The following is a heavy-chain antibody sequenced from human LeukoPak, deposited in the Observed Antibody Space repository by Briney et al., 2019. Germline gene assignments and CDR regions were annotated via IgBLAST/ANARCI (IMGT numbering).Heavy chain of an antibody. J-gene: IGHJ4*02. CDR2: ISGSGDYT. V-gene: IGHV3-23*01. CDR1: GFTFSNYA. CDR3: AKDGRHCTTSNCYTVWYFDS. Sequence: QPGGSLRLSCEASGFTFSNYAMTWVRQAPGKGLEWVSAISGSGDYTYYADSVEGRFTISRDNSENTLYLQMNNLIAEDSAMYYCAKDGRHCTTSNCYTVWYFDSWGQGTLVPVSS. D-gene: IGHD2-2*02.